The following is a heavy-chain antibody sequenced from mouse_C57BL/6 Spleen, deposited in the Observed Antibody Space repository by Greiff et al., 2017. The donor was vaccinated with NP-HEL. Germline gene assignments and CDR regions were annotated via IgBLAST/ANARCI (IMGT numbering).Heavy chain of an antibody. CDR2: INPNNGGT. J-gene: IGHJ2*01. CDR3: ARLYDYDVGFFDY. CDR1: GYTFTDYY. Sequence: VQLQQSGPELVKPGASVKISCKASGYTFTDYYMNWVKQSHGKSLEWIGDINPNNGGTSYNQKFKGKATLTVDKSSSTAYMELRSLTSEDSAVYYCARLYDYDVGFFDYWGQGTTLTVSS. V-gene: IGHV1-26*01. D-gene: IGHD2-4*01.